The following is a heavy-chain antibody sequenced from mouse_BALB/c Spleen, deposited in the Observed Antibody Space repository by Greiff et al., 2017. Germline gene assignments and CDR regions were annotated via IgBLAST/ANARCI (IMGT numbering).Heavy chain of an antibody. V-gene: IGHV1-87*01. CDR2: IYPGDGDT. Sequence: QVQLKESGAELARPGASVKLSCKASGYTFTSYWMQWVKQRPGQGLEWIGAIYPGDGDTRYTQKFKGKATLTADKSSSTAYMQLSSLASEDSAVYYCARRGGNYRYDEVWYFDYWGQGTTLTVSS. CDR1: GYTFTSYW. J-gene: IGHJ2*01. CDR3: ARRGGNYRYDEVWYFDY. D-gene: IGHD2-14*01.